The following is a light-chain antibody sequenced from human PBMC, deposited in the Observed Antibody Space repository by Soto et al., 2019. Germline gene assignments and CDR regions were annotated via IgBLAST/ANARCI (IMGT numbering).Light chain of an antibody. Sequence: IQLTQSPSSLSASVGDRVTIVCRASESISDYLNWYQLKSGEAPKVLIYSASTLRGGVPSRFSGTGSGTEFTLTISSLQPEDVATYYCQQTFSHLLSFGGGNTVEI. CDR2: SAS. CDR1: ESISDY. V-gene: IGKV1-39*01. J-gene: IGKJ4*01. CDR3: QQTFSHLLS.